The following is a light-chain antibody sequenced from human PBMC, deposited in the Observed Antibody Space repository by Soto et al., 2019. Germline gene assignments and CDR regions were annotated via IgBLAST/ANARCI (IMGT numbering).Light chain of an antibody. CDR1: SSDVGGYNY. Sequence: QSALTQPASVSGSPGQSITISCAGTSSDVGGYNYVSWYQQHPGKAPKLLIYDVNNRPSGIPDRFSGSRSGNTASLAISGLQAEDEAAYYCSSYTPSSTVLFGGGTKLTVL. J-gene: IGLJ2*01. CDR3: SSYTPSSTVL. CDR2: DVN. V-gene: IGLV2-14*01.